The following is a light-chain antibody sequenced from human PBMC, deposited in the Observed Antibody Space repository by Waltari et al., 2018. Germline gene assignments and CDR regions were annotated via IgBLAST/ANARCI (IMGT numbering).Light chain of an antibody. Sequence: DLVMTQHPDSRAVSLGARATIHCKSSQSVLYNSNDKNYLAWYQQKPRHPPKLLIYWASTRESGVPDRFSGSGSGTDFTLTISSLQAEDVAVYYCQQYYRSRTFGQGTKVEIK. CDR1: QSVLYNSNDKNY. J-gene: IGKJ1*01. V-gene: IGKV4-1*01. CDR2: WAS. CDR3: QQYYRSRT.